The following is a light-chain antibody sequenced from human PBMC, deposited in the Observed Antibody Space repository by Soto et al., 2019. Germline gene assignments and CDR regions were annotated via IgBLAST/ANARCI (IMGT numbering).Light chain of an antibody. CDR1: NIGSKS. CDR3: QVWDSSSERVV. V-gene: IGLV3-21*04. CDR2: YDS. Sequence: SYELTQPPSVSVAPGKTARITCGGNNIGSKSVHWYQQKPGQAPVLVIYYDSDRPSGIPERFSGSNSGNAATLTISGVEAGDEADYYCQVWDSSSERVVFGGGTKVTVL. J-gene: IGLJ2*01.